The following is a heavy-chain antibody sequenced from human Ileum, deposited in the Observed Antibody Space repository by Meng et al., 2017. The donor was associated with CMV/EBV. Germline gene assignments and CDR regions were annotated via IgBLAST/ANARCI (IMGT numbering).Heavy chain of an antibody. V-gene: IGHV4-61*02. J-gene: IGHJ4*02. CDR1: GDSISRDNYH. CDR2: RHKNGND. D-gene: IGHD2-21*01. Sequence: GHMQESGPGLAKPSQTLSLTCSVSGDSISRDNYHWGWIRQPAGKGLEWIGQRHKNGNDNYNASLKSRVTISIDTSKNQFSLTLTSVTAADTAVYYCAIYYGGVGGRGYWAQGTLVTVSS. CDR3: AIYYGGVGGRGY.